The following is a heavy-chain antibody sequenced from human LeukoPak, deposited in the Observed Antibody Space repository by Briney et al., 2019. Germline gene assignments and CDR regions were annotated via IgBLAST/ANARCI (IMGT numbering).Heavy chain of an antibody. CDR1: GGSISSYY. D-gene: IGHD3-22*01. Sequence: PSETLSLTCTVSGGSISSYYWSWIRQPPGKGLEWIGYIYYSGSTNYNPSLKSRVTISVDTSKNQFSLKLSYVTAADTAVYYCARGTYYYDSSGYYYRLDYFDYWRQGTLVSVPS. V-gene: IGHV4-59*01. J-gene: IGHJ4*02. CDR3: ARGTYYYDSSGYYYRLDYFDY. CDR2: IYYSGST.